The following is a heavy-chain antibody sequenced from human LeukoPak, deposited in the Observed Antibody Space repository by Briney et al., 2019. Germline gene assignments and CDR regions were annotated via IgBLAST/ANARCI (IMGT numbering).Heavy chain of an antibody. D-gene: IGHD6-6*01. CDR2: ISSSSSYI. Sequence: GGSLSLSCAASGFTFSSYSMNWVRQAPGKGLEWVSSISSSSSYIYYADSVKGRFTISRDNAKNSLYLQMNSLRAEDTAVYYCARWAQQFVCFDYWGQGTLVTVSS. CDR3: ARWAQQFVCFDY. J-gene: IGHJ4*02. CDR1: GFTFSSYS. V-gene: IGHV3-21*01.